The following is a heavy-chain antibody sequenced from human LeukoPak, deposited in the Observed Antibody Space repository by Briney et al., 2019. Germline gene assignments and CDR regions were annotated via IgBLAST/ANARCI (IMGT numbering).Heavy chain of an antibody. Sequence: GGSLRLSCAASGFTFSSYAMSWVRQAPWKGLEWVSAISGSGGSTYYADSVKGRFTISRDNSKNTLYLQMNSLRAEDTAVYYCARAETLRYFDRAGGYIWFDPWGQGTLVTVSS. J-gene: IGHJ5*02. CDR1: GFTFSSYA. CDR3: ARAETLRYFDRAGGYIWFDP. V-gene: IGHV3-23*01. CDR2: ISGSGGST. D-gene: IGHD3-9*01.